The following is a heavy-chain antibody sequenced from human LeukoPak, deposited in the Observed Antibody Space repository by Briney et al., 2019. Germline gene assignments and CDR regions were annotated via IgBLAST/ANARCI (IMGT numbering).Heavy chain of an antibody. D-gene: IGHD1-26*01. J-gene: IGHJ4*02. Sequence: SETLSLTCTVSGGSISSSSYYWGWIRQPPGKGLEWIGSIYYSGSTYYNPSLKSRVTISVDTSKNQFSLKPSSVTAADTAVYYCAREIVGATTRRSFPFIDYWGQGTLVTVSS. CDR1: GGSISSSSYY. CDR2: IYYSGST. V-gene: IGHV4-39*07. CDR3: AREIVGATTRRSFPFIDY.